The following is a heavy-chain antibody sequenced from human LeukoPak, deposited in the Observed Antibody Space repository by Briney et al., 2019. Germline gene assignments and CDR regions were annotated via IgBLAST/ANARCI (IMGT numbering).Heavy chain of an antibody. Sequence: GASVKVSCKASGYTFTGYYMHWVRQAPGQGLEWMGWITPDSGGTNYAQKFQGRVTMTRDTSISTAYMELSRLRSDDTAVYYCARSRTIFGEFDYWGQGTLVTVSS. D-gene: IGHD3-3*01. CDR1: GYTFTGYY. CDR2: ITPDSGGT. CDR3: ARSRTIFGEFDY. V-gene: IGHV1-2*02. J-gene: IGHJ4*02.